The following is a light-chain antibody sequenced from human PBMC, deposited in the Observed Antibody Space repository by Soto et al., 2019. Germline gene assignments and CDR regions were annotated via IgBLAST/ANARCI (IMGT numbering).Light chain of an antibody. CDR2: RAS. V-gene: IGKV1-5*03. CDR1: ESINSW. J-gene: IGKJ2*02. CDR3: QQYKTYSWT. Sequence: DIQMTQSPSTLPASVGDRVTITCRASESINSWVAWYQQRPGKAPKLLIYRASTLESGVPSRFSGSGSGTHFTLTISSLQPDDFATYHCQQYKTYSWTFGQGTKLELK.